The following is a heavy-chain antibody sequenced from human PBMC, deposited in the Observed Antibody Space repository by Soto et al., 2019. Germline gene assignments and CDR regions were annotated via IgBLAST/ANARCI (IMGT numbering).Heavy chain of an antibody. CDR2: TYYRSKWYN. CDR3: ARDRYCSSTSCYGVDYYYMDV. J-gene: IGHJ6*03. Sequence: SQTLSLTCAISGDSVSSNSAAWNWIRQSPSRGLEWLGRTYYRSKWYNDYAVSVKSRITINPDTSKNQFSLQLNSVTPADTAVYYCARDRYCSSTSCYGVDYYYMDVWGKGTTVTVSS. V-gene: IGHV6-1*01. CDR1: GDSVSSNSAA. D-gene: IGHD2-2*01.